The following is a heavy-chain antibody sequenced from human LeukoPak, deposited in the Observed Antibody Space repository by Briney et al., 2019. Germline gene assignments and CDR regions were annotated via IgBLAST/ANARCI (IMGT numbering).Heavy chain of an antibody. V-gene: IGHV3-9*01. CDR1: GFTFDDYA. CDR3: AKDRGLRNQWLQLTHDY. CDR2: ISWNSGSI. D-gene: IGHD5-24*01. J-gene: IGHJ4*02. Sequence: GGSLRLSCAASGFTFDDYAMHWVRQAPGKGLEWVSGISWNSGSIGYADSVKGRFTISRGNAKNSLYLQMNSLRAEDTALYYCAKDRGLRNQWLQLTHDYWGQGTLVSVSS.